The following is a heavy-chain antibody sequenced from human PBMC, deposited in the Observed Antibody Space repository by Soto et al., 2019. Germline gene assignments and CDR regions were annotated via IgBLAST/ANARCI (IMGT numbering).Heavy chain of an antibody. Sequence: HPGGSLRLSCVASGFTLSSYWMHWVRQPPGKGLVWVSRINSAGSSISYADSVKGRFTVSRDNVKNTLYLQMNNLRADDTAVYYCARDVTFSSGSYPLYWGQGVLVTVSS. CDR3: ARDVTFSSGSYPLY. CDR2: INSAGSSI. J-gene: IGHJ4*02. D-gene: IGHD3-10*01. CDR1: GFTLSSYW. V-gene: IGHV3-74*01.